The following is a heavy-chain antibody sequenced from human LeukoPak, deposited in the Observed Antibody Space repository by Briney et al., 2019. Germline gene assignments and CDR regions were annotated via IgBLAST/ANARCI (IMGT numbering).Heavy chain of an antibody. V-gene: IGHV4-59*11. CDR2: IYYSGST. CDR1: GGSISSHY. Sequence: SETLSLTCTVSGGSISSHYWSWIRQPPGKGLEWIGYIYYSGSTNYNLSLKSRVTISVDTSKNQFSLKLSSVTAADTAVYYCAREGGYSGGRAFDIWGQGTMVTVSS. J-gene: IGHJ3*02. CDR3: AREGGYSGGRAFDI. D-gene: IGHD3-22*01.